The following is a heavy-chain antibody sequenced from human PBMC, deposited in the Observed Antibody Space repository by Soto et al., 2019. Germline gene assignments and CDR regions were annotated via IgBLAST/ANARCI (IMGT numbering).Heavy chain of an antibody. CDR2: IVVGSGHT. J-gene: IGHJ2*01. CDR1: GFTFSSSI. D-gene: IGHD3-10*01. Sequence: QMQLVQSGPEVKKPGTSVKVSCKASGFTFSSSIVQWVRQARGQRLEWIGWIVVGSGHTNYEQKFQERVTITRDMSTSTAYLELSSLRSEDTAVYYCAAPDFGYYWYFDLWGRGTLVTVPS. V-gene: IGHV1-58*01. CDR3: AAPDFGYYWYFDL.